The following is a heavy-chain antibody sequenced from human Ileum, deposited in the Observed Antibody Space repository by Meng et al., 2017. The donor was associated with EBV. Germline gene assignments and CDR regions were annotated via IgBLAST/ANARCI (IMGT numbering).Heavy chain of an antibody. CDR3: ARAGNGGSYYFTY. CDR2: ISAYNGNT. D-gene: IGHD1-26*01. Sequence: KLVQSGDGVKKPWEQLKVSCKASGYTFSNYGISWLRQAPGQGLEWMGWISAYNGNTNDAQNPQGRVNMTTDTSTGTAYMEVRSLRSDDTAVYYCARAGNGGSYYFTYWGQGTLVTASS. V-gene: IGHV1-18*01. CDR1: GYTFSNYG. J-gene: IGHJ4*02.